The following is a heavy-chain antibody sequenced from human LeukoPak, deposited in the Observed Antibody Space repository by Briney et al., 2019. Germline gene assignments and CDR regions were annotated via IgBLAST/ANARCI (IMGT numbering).Heavy chain of an antibody. Sequence: SETLSLTCTVSGGSIRSLYWNWIRQPPGKGLEWIGFIYHSGTVTYNPSLKGRGTMSVDTSKDQVSLKLTSVTAADTAVYYCVKSRLGTDTSTVHSFAYWGQGILVTVSS. CDR2: IYHSGTV. V-gene: IGHV4-59*11. CDR3: VKSRLGTDTSTVHSFAY. J-gene: IGHJ4*02. CDR1: GGSIRSLY. D-gene: IGHD4-11*01.